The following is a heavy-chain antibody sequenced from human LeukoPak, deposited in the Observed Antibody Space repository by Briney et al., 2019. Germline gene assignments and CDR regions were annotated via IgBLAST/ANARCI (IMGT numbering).Heavy chain of an antibody. CDR1: GFTFSDYY. CDR2: ISSSGSTI. D-gene: IGHD2-15*01. V-gene: IGHV3-11*01. CDR3: ARVLNCSGGSCYSDDAFDI. J-gene: IGHJ3*02. Sequence: GGSLRLSCAASGFTFSDYYMSWIRQAPGKGLEWVSYISSSGSTIYYADSVKGRFTISRDNAKNSLYLQMNSLRAEDTAVYYCARVLNCSGGSCYSDDAFDIWGQGTMVTVSS.